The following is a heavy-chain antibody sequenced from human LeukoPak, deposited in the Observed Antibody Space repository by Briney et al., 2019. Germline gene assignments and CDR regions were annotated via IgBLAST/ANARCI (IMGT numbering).Heavy chain of an antibody. D-gene: IGHD5-12*01. CDR2: MNPKSGDT. V-gene: IGHV1-8*01. CDR1: GYTFTTYD. CDR3: ARVFGGHEIGF. J-gene: IGHJ1*01. Sequence: ASVRVSSTASGYTFTTYDINWVRQATGQGLEWMGWMNPKSGDTAYSQKFQGRVTMTRNTSIDTAYLEVSSLRSEDTAMYYCARVFGGHEIGFWGQGTQVSVSS.